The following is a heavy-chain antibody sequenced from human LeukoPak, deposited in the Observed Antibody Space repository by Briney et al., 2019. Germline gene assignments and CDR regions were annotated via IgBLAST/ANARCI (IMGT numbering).Heavy chain of an antibody. CDR2: ISGSGGGT. CDR3: AKGKWYYYDSSGYYYDY. D-gene: IGHD3-22*01. V-gene: IGHV3-23*01. J-gene: IGHJ4*02. Sequence: GGSLRLSCAASGFTFSSYAMSWVRQAPGKGLEWVSAISGSGGGTYYADSVKGRFTISRDNSKNTLYLQMNSLRAEDTAVYYCAKGKWYYYDSSGYYYDYWGQGTLVTVSS. CDR1: GFTFSSYA.